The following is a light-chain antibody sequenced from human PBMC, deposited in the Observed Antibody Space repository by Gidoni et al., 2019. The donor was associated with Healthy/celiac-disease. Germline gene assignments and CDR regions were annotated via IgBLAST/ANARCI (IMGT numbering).Light chain of an antibody. J-gene: IGKJ1*01. V-gene: IGKV3-20*01. Sequence: ELVLTQSPGTLSFSPGERATLSCRASQSVSSSYLAWYQQKPGQAPRLLIYGASSRATGNPDRFSGSGAGTDFTLTISRLEPEEFAVYYCQQYGSSPRTFGQGTKVEIK. CDR2: GAS. CDR1: QSVSSSY. CDR3: QQYGSSPRT.